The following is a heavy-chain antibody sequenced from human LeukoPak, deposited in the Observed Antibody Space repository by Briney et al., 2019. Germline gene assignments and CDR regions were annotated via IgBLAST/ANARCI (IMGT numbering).Heavy chain of an antibody. CDR3: ARENSSSWYSVYYYYYMEV. CDR1: GGSISSYY. CDR2: IYTSGST. Sequence: SETPSLTCTVSGGSISSYYWSWIRQPPGKGLEWIGRIYTSGSTNYNPSLKSRVTMSVDTSKNQFSLKLSSVTAADTAVYYCARENSSSWYSVYYYYYMEVWGKGTTVTVSS. V-gene: IGHV4-4*07. J-gene: IGHJ6*03. D-gene: IGHD6-13*01.